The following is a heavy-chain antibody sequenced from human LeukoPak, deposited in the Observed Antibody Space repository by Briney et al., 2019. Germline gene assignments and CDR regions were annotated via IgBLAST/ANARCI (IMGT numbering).Heavy chain of an antibody. D-gene: IGHD3-10*01. CDR3: AGNELLWFGELLQGGWFDP. CDR1: GGSFSSGDYY. V-gene: IGHV4-30-4*01. Sequence: SQTLSLTCTVSGGSFSSGDYYWSWLRQPPGTGLEWLGYIYYSGSTYYNPSLKSRVTIPVDTSKNQSSLKLSSVTAANTAVYYCAGNELLWFGELLQGGWFDPWGQGTLATVSS. J-gene: IGHJ5*02. CDR2: IYYSGST.